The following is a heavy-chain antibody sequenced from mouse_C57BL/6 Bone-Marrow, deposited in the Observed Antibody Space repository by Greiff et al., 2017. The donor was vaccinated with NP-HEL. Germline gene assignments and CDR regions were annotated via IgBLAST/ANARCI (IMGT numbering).Heavy chain of an antibody. CDR2: ISSGSSTI. CDR1: GFTFSDYG. J-gene: IGHJ4*01. Sequence: EVKLVESGGGLVKPGGSLKLSCAASGFTFSDYGMHWVRQAPEKGLEWVAYISSGSSTIYYADTVKGRFPISRDNAKNTLFLQMTSLRSEDTAMYYCARELRRAMDYWGQGTSVTVSS. D-gene: IGHD2-4*01. CDR3: ARELRRAMDY. V-gene: IGHV5-17*01.